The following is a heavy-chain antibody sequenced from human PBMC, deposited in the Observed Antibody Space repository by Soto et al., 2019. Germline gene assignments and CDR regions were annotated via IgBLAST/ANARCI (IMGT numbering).Heavy chain of an antibody. D-gene: IGHD6-19*01. CDR2: VSGSGGTT. V-gene: IGHV3-23*01. Sequence: EVQLLDSGGGLVQPGGSLRLSCAASAFIFSSSAMSWVRQAPRKGLEWVSAVSGSGGTTYYADSVRGRFTISRDNSKNTLYLQMNSLRAEDSSIYFCARCTVDTIVTSGWCHYLDPWGQGTLVTVSS. CDR3: ARCTVDTIVTSGWCHYLDP. CDR1: AFIFSSSA. J-gene: IGHJ5*02.